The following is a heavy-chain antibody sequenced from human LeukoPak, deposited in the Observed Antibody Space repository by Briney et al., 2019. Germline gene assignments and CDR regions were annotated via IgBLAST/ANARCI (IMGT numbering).Heavy chain of an antibody. J-gene: IGHJ4*02. D-gene: IGHD6-13*01. CDR3: ASGSSRSWYDLY. CDR2: ISGSGTTI. CDR1: GFTFSSYE. Sequence: GGSLRLSCVVSGFTFSSYEMNWVRQAPGKGLEWISYISGSGTTIYYADSVKGRFTISRDNAKNSLFLQMNSLRAEDTALYFCASGSSRSWYDLYWGQGTLVTVSS. V-gene: IGHV3-48*03.